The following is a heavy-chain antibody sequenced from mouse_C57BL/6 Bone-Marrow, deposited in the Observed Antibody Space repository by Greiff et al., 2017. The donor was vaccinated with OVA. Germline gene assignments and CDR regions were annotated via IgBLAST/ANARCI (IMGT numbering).Heavy chain of an antibody. Sequence: VQLQQSGPELVKPGASVKISCKASGYTFTDYYINWVKQRPGQGLEWIGWIFPGSGSTYYNEKFKGKATLTVDKSSSTADMLLSSLTSEDSAVYFCARGDYYGSSYGYYWGQGTTLTVSS. CDR2: IFPGSGST. CDR1: GYTFTDYY. V-gene: IGHV1-75*01. D-gene: IGHD1-1*01. CDR3: ARGDYYGSSYGYY. J-gene: IGHJ2*01.